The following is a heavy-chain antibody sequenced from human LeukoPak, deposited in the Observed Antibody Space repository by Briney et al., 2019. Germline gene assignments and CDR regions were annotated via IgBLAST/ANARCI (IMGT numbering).Heavy chain of an antibody. D-gene: IGHD3-22*01. CDR3: APLAYYYDSSGYYRSS. CDR1: GGSFSGYY. CDR2: INHSGST. J-gene: IGHJ4*02. Sequence: PSETLSLTCAVYGGSFSGYYWSWIRQPPGKGLEWIGEINHSGSTNYNPSLKSRVTISVDTSKNQFSLKLSSVTAADTAVYYCAPLAYYYDSSGYYRSSWGQGTLVTVSS. V-gene: IGHV4-34*01.